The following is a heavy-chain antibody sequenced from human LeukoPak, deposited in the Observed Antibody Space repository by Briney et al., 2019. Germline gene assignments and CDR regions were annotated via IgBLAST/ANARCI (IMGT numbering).Heavy chain of an antibody. CDR3: AKDRGSSWILRAEYFQH. D-gene: IGHD6-13*01. CDR1: GFTFSSYS. V-gene: IGHV3-23*01. Sequence: GGSLRLSCAASGFTFSSYSMSWVRQAPGKGLEWVSDISGGCSSTYYADIVKGLFTISRDNSKNSLYLQMNSLRAEDTAVYYCAKDRGSSWILRAEYFQHWGQGTLVTVSS. J-gene: IGHJ1*01. CDR2: ISGGCSST.